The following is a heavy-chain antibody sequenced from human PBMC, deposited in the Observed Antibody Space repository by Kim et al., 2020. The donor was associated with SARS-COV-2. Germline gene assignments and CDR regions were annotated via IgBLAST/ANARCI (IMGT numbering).Heavy chain of an antibody. Sequence: SVKVSCKASGYTFSSYTISWVRQAPGQGLEWMGRIIPILGIANYAQKFQGRVTITADKSTTTAYMELSSLRSEDTAVYYCAREPGDAFDIWGQGTMVTDPS. CDR1: GYTFSSYT. CDR2: IIPILGIA. V-gene: IGHV1-69*04. J-gene: IGHJ3*02. CDR3: AREPGDAFDI.